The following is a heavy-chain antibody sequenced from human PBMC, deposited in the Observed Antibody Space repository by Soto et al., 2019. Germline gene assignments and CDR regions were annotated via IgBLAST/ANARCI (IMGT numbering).Heavy chain of an antibody. CDR2: ISAYNGNT. V-gene: IGHV1-18*01. J-gene: IGHJ4*02. CDR3: ARDRTNYYDSSGGFDY. D-gene: IGHD3-22*01. CDR1: GYTFTSYG. Sequence: QVQLVQSGAEVKKPGASVKVSCKASGYTFTSYGISWVRQAPGQGLEWMGWISAYNGNTNYAQKLQGRVTMTTDTSTSTAYMELRSLRSDDTAVYYRARDRTNYYDSSGGFDYWGQGTLVTVSS.